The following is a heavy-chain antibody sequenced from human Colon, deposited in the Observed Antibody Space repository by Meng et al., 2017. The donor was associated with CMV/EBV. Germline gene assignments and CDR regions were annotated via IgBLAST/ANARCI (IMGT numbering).Heavy chain of an antibody. V-gene: IGHV3-7*01. J-gene: IGHJ6*02. CDR1: GFTFSRNW. D-gene: IGHD3-3*01. Sequence: GGSLRLSCAASGFTFSRNWMTWVRQAPGKGLEWVANINEDGGEIYYVDSLKGRFTISRDNAKNPLYLQMNSLRAEDSAVYYCARITTFGTGLHGMDVWGQGTTVTVSS. CDR2: INEDGGEI. CDR3: ARITTFGTGLHGMDV.